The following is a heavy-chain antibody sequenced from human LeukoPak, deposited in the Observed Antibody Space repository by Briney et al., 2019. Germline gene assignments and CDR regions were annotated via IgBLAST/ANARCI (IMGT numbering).Heavy chain of an antibody. CDR2: INHSGST. Sequence: PSETLSLTCAVYGGSFSGYYWSWIRQPPGKGLEWIGEINHSGSTNYNPSLKSRVTISVDTSKNQFSLKLSSVTAADTAVYYCARGGYYYDSSGYSKFDYWGQRTLVTVSS. J-gene: IGHJ4*02. D-gene: IGHD3-22*01. CDR3: ARGGYYYDSSGYSKFDY. CDR1: GGSFSGYY. V-gene: IGHV4-34*01.